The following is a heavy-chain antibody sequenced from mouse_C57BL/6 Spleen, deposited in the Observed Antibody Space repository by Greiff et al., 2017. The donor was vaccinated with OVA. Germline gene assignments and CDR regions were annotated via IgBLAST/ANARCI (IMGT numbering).Heavy chain of an antibody. CDR1: GYAFSSYW. CDR3: ARSYYGSSYWYFDV. CDR2: IYPGDGDT. J-gene: IGHJ1*03. V-gene: IGHV1-80*01. Sequence: QVQLQQSGAELVKPGASVKISCKASGYAFSSYWMNWVKQRPGTGLEWIGQIYPGDGDTNYNGKFKGKATLTADKSSSTAYMQLSSLTSEDSAVYFCARSYYGSSYWYFDVWGTGTTVTVSS. D-gene: IGHD1-1*01.